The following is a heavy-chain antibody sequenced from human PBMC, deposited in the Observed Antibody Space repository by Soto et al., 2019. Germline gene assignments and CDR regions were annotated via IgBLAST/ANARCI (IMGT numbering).Heavy chain of an antibody. CDR1: GFTFSDHF. Sequence: HVQLVESGGGLVKPGGSLRLSCAASGFTFSDHFMSWIRQAPGQGLEWVSYVSRSGSSIYYADSVKGRFTISRDNAKNSLYLQMNSLRAEDTAVYYCARVPKGVVVAANDYWGQGSLVTVSS. CDR2: VSRSGSSI. V-gene: IGHV3-11*01. J-gene: IGHJ4*02. CDR3: ARVPKGVVVAANDY. D-gene: IGHD2-15*01.